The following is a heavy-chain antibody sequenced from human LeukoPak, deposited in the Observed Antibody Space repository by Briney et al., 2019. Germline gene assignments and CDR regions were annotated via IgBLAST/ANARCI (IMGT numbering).Heavy chain of an antibody. V-gene: IGHV3-15*04. Sequence: GGSLRLSCAASGFTFSNAWMSWVRQAPGKGLEWVGRIESKTDGGTTDYAAPVKGRFTISRDDSKNTLYLQMNSLKTEDTAVYYCPTAASGYWGQGTLVTVSS. J-gene: IGHJ4*02. CDR3: PTAASGY. D-gene: IGHD3-10*01. CDR1: GFTFSNAW. CDR2: IESKTDGGTT.